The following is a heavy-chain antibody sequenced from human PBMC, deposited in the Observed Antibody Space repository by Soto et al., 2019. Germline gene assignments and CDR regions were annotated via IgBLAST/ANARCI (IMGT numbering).Heavy chain of an antibody. CDR3: AKTAAGGKNYYGMDV. CDR1: GYNFTSYW. V-gene: IGHV5-51*01. D-gene: IGHD6-13*01. J-gene: IGHJ6*02. CDR2: IYPGDSDT. Sequence: PGESLKISCKGSGYNFTSYWIGWARQMPGKGLEWMGIIYPGDSDTRYSPSFQGQVTISADKSISTAYLQWSSLKASDTAMYYCAKTAAGGKNYYGMDVWGQGTTVTVSS.